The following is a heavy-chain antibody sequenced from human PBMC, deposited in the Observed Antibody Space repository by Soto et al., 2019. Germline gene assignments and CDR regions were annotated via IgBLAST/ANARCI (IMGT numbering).Heavy chain of an antibody. CDR1: GYTFTHYY. V-gene: IGHV1-46*01. Sequence: QVQLVQSGAEVKKPGASVKLSCRTSGYTFTHYYIHWVRQAPGQGLEWLAIINPASGSTNYAQDFQGRLNLTMDTSTTTFYMELSGLRAEDTAIFYCARDLAAGDHWGQGTLVTVSS. J-gene: IGHJ4*02. D-gene: IGHD6-13*01. CDR3: ARDLAAGDH. CDR2: INPASGST.